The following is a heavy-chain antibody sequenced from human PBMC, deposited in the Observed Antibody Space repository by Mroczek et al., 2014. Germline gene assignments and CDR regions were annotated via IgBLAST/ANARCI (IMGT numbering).Heavy chain of an antibody. CDR2: IYYSGST. Sequence: QVQLQQSGPGLVKPSETLSLTCTVSGGSISSSSYYWGWIRQPPGKGLEWIGSIYYSGSTYYNPSLKSRVTISVDTSKNQFSLKLSSVTAADTAVYYCARLGGSGIQLWLSSGSWFDPVGRGNPGHR. CDR1: GGSISSSSYY. D-gene: IGHD5-18*01. CDR3: ARLGGSGIQLWLSSGSWFDP. J-gene: IGHJ5*02. V-gene: IGHV4-39*01.